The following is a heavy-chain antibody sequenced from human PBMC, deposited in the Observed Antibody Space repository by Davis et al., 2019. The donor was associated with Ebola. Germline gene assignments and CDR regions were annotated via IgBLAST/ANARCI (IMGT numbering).Heavy chain of an antibody. CDR1: GFTFSSYA. J-gene: IGHJ4*02. Sequence: PGGSLRLSCAASGFTFSSYAMSWVRQAPGKGLEWVSAISGSGGSTYYADSVKGRFTISRDNSKNTLYLQMNSLRAEDTAVYYCAKEATYYYDSSPQPFDYWGQGTLVTVSS. CDR2: ISGSGGST. CDR3: AKEATYYYDSSPQPFDY. D-gene: IGHD3-22*01. V-gene: IGHV3-23*01.